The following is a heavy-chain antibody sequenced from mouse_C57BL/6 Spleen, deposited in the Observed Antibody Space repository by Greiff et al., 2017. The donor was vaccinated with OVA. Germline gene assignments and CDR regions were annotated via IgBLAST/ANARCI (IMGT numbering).Heavy chain of an antibody. CDR3: ARDGYHFDY. J-gene: IGHJ2*01. Sequence: QVQLQQPGAELVMPGASVKLSCKASGYTFTSYWMHWVKQRPGQGLEWIGEIDPSDSYTNYNQKFKGKSTLTVDKSSSTAYMQLSSLTSEDSAVYYCARDGYHFDYWGQGTTLTVSS. CDR1: GYTFTSYW. CDR2: IDPSDSYT. D-gene: IGHD2-3*01. V-gene: IGHV1-69*01.